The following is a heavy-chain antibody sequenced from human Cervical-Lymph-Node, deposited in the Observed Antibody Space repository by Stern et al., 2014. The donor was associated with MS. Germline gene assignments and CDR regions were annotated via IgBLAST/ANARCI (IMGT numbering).Heavy chain of an antibody. J-gene: IGHJ4*02. CDR1: GFTFNNYN. CDR3: ARRPLNENFDY. Sequence: VQLEESGGGVVQPGRSLRLSCAASGFTFNNYNMHWVRQAPGKGLEWVAIIWHDGSNKYYAESVKGRFTISRDNSKDTLYLQMNSLRAEDTALYYCARRPLNENFDYWGQGTLVTVSS. V-gene: IGHV3-33*01. CDR2: IWHDGSNK.